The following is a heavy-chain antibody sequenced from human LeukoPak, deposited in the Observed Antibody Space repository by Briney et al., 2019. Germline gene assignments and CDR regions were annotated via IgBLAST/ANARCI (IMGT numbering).Heavy chain of an antibody. Sequence: PGVSLRLSCAASGFTFDDYGMSWVRQAPGKGLEWVSGINWNGGSTGYADSVKGRFTISRDNSKNTLYLQMNSLRAEDTAVYYWAPRPSAAFDYWGQGTMVTVSS. CDR3: APRPSAAFDY. CDR1: GFTFDDYG. V-gene: IGHV3-20*04. J-gene: IGHJ4*02. CDR2: INWNGGST.